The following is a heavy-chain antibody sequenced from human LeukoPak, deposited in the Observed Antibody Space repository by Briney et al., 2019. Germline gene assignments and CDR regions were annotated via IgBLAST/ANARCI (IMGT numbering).Heavy chain of an antibody. CDR2: IIPIFGTA. Sequence: RASVKVSCQASGYTFTSYDINWVRQAPGQGLEWMGGIIPIFGTANYAQKFQGRVTITADEFTSTAYMELSSLRSEDTAVYYCAGTIFGGPFDYWGQGTLVTVSS. V-gene: IGHV1-69*13. D-gene: IGHD3-3*01. J-gene: IGHJ4*02. CDR1: GYTFTSYD. CDR3: AGTIFGGPFDY.